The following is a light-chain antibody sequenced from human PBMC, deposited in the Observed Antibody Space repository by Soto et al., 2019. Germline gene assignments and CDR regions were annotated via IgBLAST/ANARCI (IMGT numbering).Light chain of an antibody. Sequence: EIVLTQSPGTQSLSPGERATLSCRASQSVNSWYLAWYQQKPGQDPRLLIYDASSRATGIPDRFSGSGSGTDFTLTISRLEPEDFAVYYCQQYNYSPTTFGQGTKVEIK. V-gene: IGKV3-20*01. CDR3: QQYNYSPTT. CDR2: DAS. J-gene: IGKJ1*01. CDR1: QSVNSWY.